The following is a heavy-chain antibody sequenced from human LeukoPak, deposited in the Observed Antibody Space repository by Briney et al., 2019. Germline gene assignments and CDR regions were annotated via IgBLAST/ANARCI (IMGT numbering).Heavy chain of an antibody. CDR2: VSHSGSP. J-gene: IGHJ5*02. D-gene: IGHD3-22*01. CDR3: ARGGDYSDSSPVS. Sequence: SETLSLTCGVYGGSFGSFSGYYWSWIRQPPGKGLEWIGEVSHSGSPNYNPSLKSRLIISVDTSKNQISLKLSSVTAAGTAVYFCARGGDYSDSSPVSWGQGTLVTVSS. V-gene: IGHV4-34*01. CDR1: GGSFGSFSGYY.